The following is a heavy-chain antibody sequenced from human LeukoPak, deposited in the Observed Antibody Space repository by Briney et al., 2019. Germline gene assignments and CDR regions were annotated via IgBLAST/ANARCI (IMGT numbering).Heavy chain of an antibody. CDR2: IYYSGST. J-gene: IGHJ4*02. D-gene: IGHD6-13*01. Sequence: SETLSLTCTVSGGSISSYYWSWIRQPPGKGLEWIGYIYYSGSTNFNPSLKSRVTISVDTSKNQFSLKLSSVTAADTAVYYCARALNSWYGEFDYWGQGTLVTVSS. V-gene: IGHV4-59*12. CDR1: GGSISSYY. CDR3: ARALNSWYGEFDY.